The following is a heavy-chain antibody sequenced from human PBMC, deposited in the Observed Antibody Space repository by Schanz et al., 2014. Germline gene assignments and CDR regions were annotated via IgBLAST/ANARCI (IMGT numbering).Heavy chain of an antibody. CDR3: AKQIDYDILTVTRN. D-gene: IGHD3-9*01. Sequence: VQLVESGGGVVQFGRSLRLSCAASGFTFSSYAMSWVRQAPGKGLGWVSALSGSGGSTYYADSVKGRFTISRDNSKNTRYLQMNSLRAEDTAVYYCAKQIDYDILTVTRNWGQGTLVTVSS. V-gene: IGHV3-23*04. CDR1: GFTFSSYA. J-gene: IGHJ4*02. CDR2: LSGSGGST.